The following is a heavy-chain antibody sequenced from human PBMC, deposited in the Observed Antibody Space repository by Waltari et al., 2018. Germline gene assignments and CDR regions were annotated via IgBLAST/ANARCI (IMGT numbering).Heavy chain of an antibody. D-gene: IGHD3-10*01. J-gene: IGHJ2*01. CDR3: ARAPLVRSGIYWVWGYFDL. Sequence: QVQLQESGPGLVQPSETLSLTCTVSGGSISRYYWSWIRQPPGKGLEWIGYIYYSGSTNYNPSLKSRVTISVDTSKNQFSLKLSSVTAADTAVYYCARAPLVRSGIYWVWGYFDLWGRGTLVTVSS. CDR2: IYYSGST. CDR1: GGSISRYY. V-gene: IGHV4-59*01.